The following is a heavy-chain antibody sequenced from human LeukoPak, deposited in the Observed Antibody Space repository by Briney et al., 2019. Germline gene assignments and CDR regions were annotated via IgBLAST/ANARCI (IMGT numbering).Heavy chain of an antibody. CDR2: IFYSGST. CDR1: GGSISSGGYS. CDR3: ARDRSYYTGGMDV. J-gene: IGHJ6*02. D-gene: IGHD3-10*01. Sequence: SQTLSLTCAVSGGSISSGGYSWSWIRQPPGKGLEWIGYIFYSGSTKYNPSLKSRVTISVDTSKNQFSLKLSSVTAADTAVYYCARDRSYYTGGMDVWGQGTTVTVSS. V-gene: IGHV4-61*08.